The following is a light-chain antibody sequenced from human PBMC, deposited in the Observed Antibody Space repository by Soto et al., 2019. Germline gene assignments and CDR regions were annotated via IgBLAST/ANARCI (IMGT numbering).Light chain of an antibody. J-gene: IGLJ3*02. CDR2: YND. CDR1: SSNIGSNF. CDR3: AAWDDSLSGHWV. Sequence: QSVLTQPPSVSGTPGQDVTISCSGSSSNIGSNFVYWYQQVPGTAPRLLIYYNDDRPSGVPDRVSGSKSGTSASLAISGLRSEDEAYYYCAAWDDSLSGHWVFGGGTKLTVL. V-gene: IGLV1-47*02.